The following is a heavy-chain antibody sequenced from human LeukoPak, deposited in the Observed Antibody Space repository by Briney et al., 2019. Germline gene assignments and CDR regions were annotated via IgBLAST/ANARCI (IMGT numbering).Heavy chain of an antibody. CDR3: VRTAGG. CDR2: IKEDGSGK. CDR1: GFTFDSYW. V-gene: IGHV3-7*02. J-gene: IGHJ4*02. Sequence: GGSLRLSCATSGFTFDSYWMSWVRQAPGKGLEWVANIKEDGSGKYYVDSVKGRFTISRDNAKNTLYLQMNSLRAEDTGVYYCVRTAGGWGQGTLVTVSS.